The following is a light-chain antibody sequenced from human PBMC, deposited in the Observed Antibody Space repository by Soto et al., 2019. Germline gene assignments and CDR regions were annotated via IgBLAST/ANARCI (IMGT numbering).Light chain of an antibody. Sequence: SYELSQPPSVSVSPGQTATISCSGEKLGDYYSAWYQQKPGQSPILVIYLDSKRSPGSAERFSGYASGNTATLTISGTQAIDEAHYYCQAWDDSTSVVFGGGTKLTVL. J-gene: IGLJ2*01. CDR3: QAWDDSTSVV. V-gene: IGLV3-1*01. CDR2: LDS. CDR1: KLGDYY.